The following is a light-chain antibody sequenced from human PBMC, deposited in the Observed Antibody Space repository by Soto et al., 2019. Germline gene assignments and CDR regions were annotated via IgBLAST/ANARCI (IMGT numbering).Light chain of an antibody. Sequence: EILLTQSPGTLSLSPGERATLSCRASQSVRSSFLAWYQQKPGQAPRLLIYGASTRATGIPDRFGGSGSGTDFTLSISRLEPEDFAVYYCQQYVTSPYTFGQGTKLEIK. J-gene: IGKJ2*01. V-gene: IGKV3-20*01. CDR1: QSVRSSF. CDR2: GAS. CDR3: QQYVTSPYT.